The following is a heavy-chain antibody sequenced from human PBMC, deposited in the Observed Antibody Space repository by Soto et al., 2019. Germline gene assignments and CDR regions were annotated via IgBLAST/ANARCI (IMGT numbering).Heavy chain of an antibody. V-gene: IGHV3-23*01. J-gene: IGHJ6*02. CDR2: ISGSGGST. Sequence: GGSLRLSCAASGFTFSSYAMSWVRQAPGKGLEWVSAISGSGGSTYYADSVKGRFTISRDNSKNTLYLQMNSLRAEDTAVYYCAKDQNNYDILSNGYYYGMDVWGQGTTVTVSS. CDR3: AKDQNNYDILSNGYYYGMDV. CDR1: GFTFSSYA. D-gene: IGHD3-9*01.